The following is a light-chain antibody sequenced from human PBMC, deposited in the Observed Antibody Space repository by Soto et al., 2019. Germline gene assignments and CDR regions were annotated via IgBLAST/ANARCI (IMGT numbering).Light chain of an antibody. V-gene: IGKV1-5*03. Sequence: DIHMTQSPSSLSAFVGDRVTITCRASQSIDTWLAWYQQKPGKAPKLLIFQASRLESGVPLRFSGSGSGTQFALTISSLQPDDFGTYYCQQYNTDAYTFARGTKLEIK. CDR3: QQYNTDAYT. J-gene: IGKJ2*01. CDR2: QAS. CDR1: QSIDTW.